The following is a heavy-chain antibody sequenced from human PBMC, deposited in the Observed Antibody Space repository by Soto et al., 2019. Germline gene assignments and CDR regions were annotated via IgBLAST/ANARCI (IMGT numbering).Heavy chain of an antibody. D-gene: IGHD5-12*01. CDR1: GGSISSYY. CDR2: IYYSGST. J-gene: IGHJ6*02. CDR3: AWWGYNSNYYDVMDV. V-gene: IGHV4-59*01. Sequence: TSETLSLTCTVSGGSISSYYWSWIRQPPGKGLEWIGYIYYSGSTNYNPSLKSRVTISVDTSKNQFSLKLSSVTAADTAVYYCAWWGYNSNYYDVMDVRGQGTTVTVAS.